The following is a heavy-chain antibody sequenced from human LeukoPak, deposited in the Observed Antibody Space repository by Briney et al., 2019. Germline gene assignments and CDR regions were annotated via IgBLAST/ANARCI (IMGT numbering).Heavy chain of an antibody. CDR1: GGSISNYY. CDR2: IYYSGST. V-gene: IGHV4-59*01. CDR3: ARDTSV. J-gene: IGHJ6*04. Sequence: SETLSLTCTVSGGSISNYYWSWIRQPPGKGLERIGYIYYSGSTNYNPSLKSRVTISVDTSKNQFSLKLSSVTAADTAVYYCARDTSVWGKGTTVTVSS.